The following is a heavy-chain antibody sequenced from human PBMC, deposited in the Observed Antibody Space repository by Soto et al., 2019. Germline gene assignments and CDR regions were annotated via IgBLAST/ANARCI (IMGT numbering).Heavy chain of an antibody. CDR1: GNTVPNYA. D-gene: IGHD1-26*01. CDR3: ARDDSGFSGSHYIDSFNY. V-gene: IGHV1-3*01. Sequence: ASVKVSCKASGNTVPNYAIHWVRQAPGQRLEWMGWINGGNGNTYYSEHFQGRVTVTRDTSAGTVYMQLSSLTSEDTAVYYCARDDSGFSGSHYIDSFNYWGQGALVTVSS. CDR2: INGGNGNT. J-gene: IGHJ4*02.